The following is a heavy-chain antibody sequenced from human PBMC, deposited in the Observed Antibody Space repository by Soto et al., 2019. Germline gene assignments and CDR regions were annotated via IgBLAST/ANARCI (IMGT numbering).Heavy chain of an antibody. Sequence: ASVKVSCKASGYTFNNYGPSWVRQAPGQGLEWVGWINANNGHTNYAQKFQGRVTITTDTSTTTAYMDLRSLTSDDTAVYYCARVWLPPQYSGSYYDPYYYGMDVWGQGTTVTVSS. CDR1: GYTFNNYG. J-gene: IGHJ6*02. D-gene: IGHD1-26*01. V-gene: IGHV1-18*01. CDR2: INANNGHT. CDR3: ARVWLPPQYSGSYYDPYYYGMDV.